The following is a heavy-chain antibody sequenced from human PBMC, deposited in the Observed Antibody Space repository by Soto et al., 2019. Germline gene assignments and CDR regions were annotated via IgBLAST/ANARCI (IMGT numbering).Heavy chain of an antibody. J-gene: IGHJ5*02. V-gene: IGHV1-46*01. D-gene: IGHD1-1*01. CDR3: ARLWGEIGTADDP. CDR2: FNPYTGGT. Sequence: QGQLVQSGAEVKKPGASVKVSCKASGYTFTTYYIHWMRQAPGQGFEWMGMFNPYTGGTRYAHKFQGRVTMSADTSTSTGYMELSRLRSDDTAVYYCARLWGEIGTADDPWGQGTLVTVSS. CDR1: GYTFTTYY.